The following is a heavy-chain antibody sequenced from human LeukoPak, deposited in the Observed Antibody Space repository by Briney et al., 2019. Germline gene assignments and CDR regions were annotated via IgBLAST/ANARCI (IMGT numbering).Heavy chain of an antibody. CDR1: GFTVSSNY. V-gene: IGHV3-53*05. Sequence: GGSLRLSCAASGFTVSSNYMSWVRQAPGKGLEWVSVIYSGGSTYYADSVKGRFTISRDNSKNTLYLQMNSLRAEDTAVYYCAKDRRDSSGWYYFDYWGQGTLVTVSS. D-gene: IGHD6-19*01. CDR3: AKDRRDSSGWYYFDY. J-gene: IGHJ4*02. CDR2: IYSGGST.